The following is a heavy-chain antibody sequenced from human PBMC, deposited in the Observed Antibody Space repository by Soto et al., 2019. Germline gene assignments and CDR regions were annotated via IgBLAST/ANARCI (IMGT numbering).Heavy chain of an antibody. V-gene: IGHV3-48*03. CDR1: GVTFSSYE. J-gene: IGHJ6*02. Sequence: EVQLVESGGGLVQPGGSLRLSCAASGVTFSSYEMSWVRKAPGKGLEWVSYISSSGSTIYYADSVKGRFTISRDNAKTSLYLQMNSLRAEDTAVYYCARDLLDHDYGDYLGYYYYGMDVWGQGTTVTVSS. CDR3: ARDLLDHDYGDYLGYYYYGMDV. CDR2: ISSSGSTI. D-gene: IGHD4-17*01.